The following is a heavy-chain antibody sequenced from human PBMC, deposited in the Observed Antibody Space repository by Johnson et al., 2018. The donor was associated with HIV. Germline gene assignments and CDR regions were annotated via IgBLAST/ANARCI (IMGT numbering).Heavy chain of an antibody. Sequence: QVQLVESGGGVVQPGRSLRLSCAASGFTFSSYVMHWVRQAPGKGLEWVAVISYDGSNKYYADSVKGRFTISRDNSKNTLYLQMNSLRAEDTAVYYCAREDYSAFDIWGQGTMVTVSS. J-gene: IGHJ3*02. CDR3: AREDYSAFDI. D-gene: IGHD4-11*01. V-gene: IGHV3-30-3*01. CDR1: GFTFSSYV. CDR2: ISYDGSNK.